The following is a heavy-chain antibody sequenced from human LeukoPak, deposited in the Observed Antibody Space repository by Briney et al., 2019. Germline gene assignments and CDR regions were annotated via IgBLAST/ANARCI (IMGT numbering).Heavy chain of an antibody. D-gene: IGHD3-10*01. Sequence: ASVKVSCKASGYTFTSYYMNWVRQAPGQGLEWMGWISAYNGNTNYAQKLQGRVTMTTDTSTSTAYMELRSLRSDDTAVYYCARAGGYYYGSGSPPPYYFDYWGQGTLVTVSS. CDR2: ISAYNGNT. CDR3: ARAGGYYYGSGSPPPYYFDY. CDR1: GYTFTSYY. V-gene: IGHV1-18*04. J-gene: IGHJ4*02.